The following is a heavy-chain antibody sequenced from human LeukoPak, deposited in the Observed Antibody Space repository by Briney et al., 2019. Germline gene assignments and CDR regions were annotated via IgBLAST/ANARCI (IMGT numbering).Heavy chain of an antibody. D-gene: IGHD3-3*01. V-gene: IGHV3-21*01. CDR2: ISSSSTYT. Sequence: GGSLRLSCAASGFTFSTYSMNWVRQAPGKGLEWVSSISSSSTYTYYADSVRGRFTISRDNAKNSLYLQLNSLRAEDTAVYYCARDHYYDFWSGCQSNYYFDLWGQGTLVTVSS. J-gene: IGHJ4*02. CDR3: ARDHYYDFWSGCQSNYYFDL. CDR1: GFTFSTYS.